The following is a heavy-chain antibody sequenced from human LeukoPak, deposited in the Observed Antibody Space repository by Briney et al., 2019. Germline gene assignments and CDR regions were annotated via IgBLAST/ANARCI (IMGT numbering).Heavy chain of an antibody. J-gene: IGHJ4*02. V-gene: IGHV4-39*01. CDR2: IYYSGST. D-gene: IGHD6-13*01. Sequence: SGTLSLTCTVSGASISSSYWSWIRQPPGKGLEWIGSIYYSGSTYYNPSLKSRVTISVDTSKNQFSLKLSSVTAADTAVYYCARLFDWSSWPYGKNVLSIGSGRDREDYWGQGTLVTVSS. CDR1: GASISSSY. CDR3: ARLFDWSSWPYGKNVLSIGSGRDREDY.